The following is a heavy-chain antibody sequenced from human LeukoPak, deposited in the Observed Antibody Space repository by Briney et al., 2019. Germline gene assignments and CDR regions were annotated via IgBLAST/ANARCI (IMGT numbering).Heavy chain of an antibody. CDR2: IYTSGST. CDR3: ARDHDGGSGWDFEY. J-gene: IGHJ4*02. Sequence: SETLSLTCTVSGGSISSGSYYWSWIRQPAGKGLEWIGRIYTSGSTNYNPSLKSRVTISVDTSKNQFSLKLSSVTAADTAIYFCARDHDGGSGWDFEYWGQGTLVTVSS. CDR1: GGSISSGSYY. D-gene: IGHD6-19*01. V-gene: IGHV4-61*02.